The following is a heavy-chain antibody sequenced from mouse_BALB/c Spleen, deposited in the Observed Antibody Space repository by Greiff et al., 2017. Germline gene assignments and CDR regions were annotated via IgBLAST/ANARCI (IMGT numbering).Heavy chain of an antibody. V-gene: IGHV1-55*01. D-gene: IGHD2-14*01. J-gene: IGHJ3*01. CDR3: ATYRYD. CDR1: GYNFTSYW. Sequence: QVQLQQPGAELVKPGTSVKLSCKASGYNFTSYWINWVKLRPGQGLEWIGDIYPGSGSTNYNEKFKSKATLTVDTSSSTAYMQLSSLASEDSALYYCATYRYDWGQGTLVTVSA. CDR2: IYPGSGST.